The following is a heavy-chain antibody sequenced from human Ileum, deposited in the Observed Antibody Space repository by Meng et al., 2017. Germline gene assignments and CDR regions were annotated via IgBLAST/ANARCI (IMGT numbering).Heavy chain of an antibody. Sequence: EEQLLESGGGLVQSGGSLRLSCAASGFTFSSYTMGWVSQAPGKGLQWVSVISGSGALTFYADSVKGRFTISRDNSKNTLYLQMNTLRGEDTAVYYCVSEVPLKGIRDWGQGALVTVSS. D-gene: IGHD6-13*01. V-gene: IGHV3-23*01. J-gene: IGHJ4*02. CDR2: ISGSGALT. CDR1: GFTFSSYT. CDR3: VSEVPLKGIRD.